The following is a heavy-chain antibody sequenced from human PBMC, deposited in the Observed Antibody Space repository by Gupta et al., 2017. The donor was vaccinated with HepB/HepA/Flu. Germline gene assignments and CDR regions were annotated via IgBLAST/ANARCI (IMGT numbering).Heavy chain of an antibody. D-gene: IGHD3/OR15-3a*01. CDR1: EFSFSGHH. V-gene: IGHV3-69-1*02. CDR3: ASATDWAFDA. Sequence: VESGGGFVRPGGSLRLSWVASEFSFSGHHMNWLSQAPGKGLEWVAYMSYTKEISYADSVQGRFTIARDNTKKSLSLRTATLRDEETAVDDGASATDWAFDAWGQGTMVTVSS. J-gene: IGHJ3*01. CDR2: MSYTKEI.